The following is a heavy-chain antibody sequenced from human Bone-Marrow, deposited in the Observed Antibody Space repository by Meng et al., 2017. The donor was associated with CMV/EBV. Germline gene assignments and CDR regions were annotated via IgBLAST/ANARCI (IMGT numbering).Heavy chain of an antibody. J-gene: IGHJ4*02. CDR1: GGTFSSYA. V-gene: IGHV1-69*05. CDR2: IIPIFGTT. Sequence: SVKVSCKASGGTFSSYAISWVRQAPGQGLEWMGGIIPIFGTTNYAQKFQGRVTITTDESTSTAYMELSSLRSEDTAVYYCAREGCSSTICYAFNDWGQGTLVTVSS. D-gene: IGHD2-2*01. CDR3: AREGCSSTICYAFND.